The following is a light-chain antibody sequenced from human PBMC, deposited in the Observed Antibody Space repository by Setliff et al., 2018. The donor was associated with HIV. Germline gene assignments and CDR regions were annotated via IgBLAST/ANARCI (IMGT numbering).Light chain of an antibody. CDR3: SSYTPTTTVDV. V-gene: IGLV2-23*01. CDR2: EGS. Sequence: QSALAQPASVSGSPGQSITVSCTGTNSDLGSYNLVSWYQQHPGKAPKLLIYEGSKRPSGVSNRFSGSKSGTTASLTISGLQAEDEADYYCSSYTPTTTVDVFGTGTKVTVL. CDR1: NSDLGSYNL. J-gene: IGLJ1*01.